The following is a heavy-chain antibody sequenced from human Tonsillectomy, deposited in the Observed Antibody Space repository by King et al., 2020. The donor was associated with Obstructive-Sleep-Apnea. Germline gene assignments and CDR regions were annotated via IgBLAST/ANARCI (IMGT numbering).Heavy chain of an antibody. J-gene: IGHJ3*02. V-gene: IGHV2-5*02. CDR3: SHGARYYDILTGYYFDAFDS. CDR2: IYWDDDK. D-gene: IGHD3-9*01. CDR1: GFSLSTSGVG. Sequence: TLKESGPTLVKPTQTLTLTCTFSGFSLSTSGVGVGWIRQPPGKALEWLALIYWDDDKRCSPSLKSRLTITKATSKNQVVLTMNNMDPLDPATYYCSHGARYYDILTGYYFDAFDSWGQGTMVTVSS.